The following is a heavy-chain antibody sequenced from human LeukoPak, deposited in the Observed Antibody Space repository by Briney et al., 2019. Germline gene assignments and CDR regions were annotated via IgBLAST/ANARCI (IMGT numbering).Heavy chain of an antibody. CDR2: IYHSGST. Sequence: PSETLSLTCTVSGGSISSSSYYWGWIRQPPGKGLEWIGSIYHSGSTKYNPSLKSRVTISVDTSQNQFSLKLSSVTAADTAVYYCARDGYSGSDALWGQGTLVTVSS. D-gene: IGHD5-12*01. CDR1: GGSISSSSYY. J-gene: IGHJ4*02. CDR3: ARDGYSGSDAL. V-gene: IGHV4-39*07.